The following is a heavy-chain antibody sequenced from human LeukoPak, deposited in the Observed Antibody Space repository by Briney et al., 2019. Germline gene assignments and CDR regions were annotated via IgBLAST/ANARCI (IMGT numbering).Heavy chain of an antibody. CDR1: GGSISSSSYH. Sequence: SETLSLTCTVSGGSISSSSYHWGWIRQPPGTGLEWIGSIHYSGNTYYNPSLKSRVTTSADTSKNQFSLKLSSVTAADTAVYYCARHNRYYGSGSYYSNDAFDIWGQGTMVTVSS. J-gene: IGHJ3*02. CDR3: ARHNRYYGSGSYYSNDAFDI. CDR2: IHYSGNT. V-gene: IGHV4-39*01. D-gene: IGHD3-10*01.